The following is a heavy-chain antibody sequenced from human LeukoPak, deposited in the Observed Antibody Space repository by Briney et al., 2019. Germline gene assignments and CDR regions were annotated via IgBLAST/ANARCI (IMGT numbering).Heavy chain of an antibody. Sequence: GGSLRLSCAASGFTFSSYSMNWVRQAPGKGGEWVLSISRLSSYIYYPVSVKGRFTISRDNAKNSLYLQMNSLRAEDTAMYYCARDRSSGGHDYWGQGTLVTVSS. J-gene: IGHJ4*02. V-gene: IGHV3-21*01. D-gene: IGHD1-14*01. CDR2: ISRLSSYI. CDR3: ARDRSSGGHDY. CDR1: GFTFSSYS.